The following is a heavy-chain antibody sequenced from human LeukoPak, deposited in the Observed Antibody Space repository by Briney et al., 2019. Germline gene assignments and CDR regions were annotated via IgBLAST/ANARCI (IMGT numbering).Heavy chain of an antibody. CDR3: ARDARIAVAGSSPASSDY. D-gene: IGHD6-19*01. CDR2: ISGSGSHV. J-gene: IGHJ4*02. CDR1: GFTFSSYS. Sequence: GGSLRLSCGASGFTFSSYSMTWVRQAPGKGLEWVSSISGSGSHVHYADSVQGRFTISRDNAKNSLCLQMNSLRAEDTAVYYCARDARIAVAGSSPASSDYWGQGTLVTVSA. V-gene: IGHV3-21*01.